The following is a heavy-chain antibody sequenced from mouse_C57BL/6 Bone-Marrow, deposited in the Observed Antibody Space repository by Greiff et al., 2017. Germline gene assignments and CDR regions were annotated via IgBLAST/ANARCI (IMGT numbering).Heavy chain of an antibody. CDR2: INPNNGGT. CDR1: GYTFTDYN. V-gene: IGHV1-18*01. D-gene: IGHD1-1*01. CDR3: ARGLRYLYYYAMDY. J-gene: IGHJ4*01. Sequence: VQLQQSGPELVKPGASVKIPCKASGYTFTDYNMDWVKQSHGKSLEWIGDINPNNGGTSYNQKFKGKATLTVDKSSSPAYMELRSLTSEDTAVYYCARGLRYLYYYAMDYWGQGTSVTVSS.